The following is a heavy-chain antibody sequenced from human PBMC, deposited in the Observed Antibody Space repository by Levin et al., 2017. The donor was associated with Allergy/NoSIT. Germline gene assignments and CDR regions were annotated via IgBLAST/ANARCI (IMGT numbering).Heavy chain of an antibody. CDR1: GFTFSSYG. CDR3: AKDRGGIPPVDY. Sequence: HPGGSLRLSCAASGFTFSSYGMHWVRQAPGKGLESVAIISNDGKSKYYADSVKGRFTISRDSSKNTLYLQMNSLRVEDTAIYYCAKDRGGIPPVDYWGQGTLVTVSS. V-gene: IGHV3-30*18. CDR2: ISNDGKSK. J-gene: IGHJ4*02. D-gene: IGHD2-15*01.